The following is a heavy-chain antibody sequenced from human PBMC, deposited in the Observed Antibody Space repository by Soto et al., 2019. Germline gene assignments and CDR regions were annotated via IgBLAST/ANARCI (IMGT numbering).Heavy chain of an antibody. CDR2: IYYSGST. D-gene: IGHD6-6*01. V-gene: IGHV4-31*03. CDR3: ARVGVVAARPWGGDYMDV. J-gene: IGHJ6*03. CDR1: GGSISSGGYY. Sequence: SETLSLTCTVSGGSISSGGYYWSWIRQHPGKGLEWIGYIYYSGSTYYNPSLKSRVTISVDTSKNQFSLKLSSVTAADTAVYYCARVGVVAARPWGGDYMDVWGKGTTVTVSS.